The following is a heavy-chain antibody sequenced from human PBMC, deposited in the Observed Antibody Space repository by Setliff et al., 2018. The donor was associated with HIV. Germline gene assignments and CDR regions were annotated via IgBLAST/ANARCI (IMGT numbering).Heavy chain of an antibody. Sequence: PSETLSLTCTVSGGSISSGSYYWSWIRQPAGEGLEWIGQIHTTGTTNCNPSLKSRVTISVDTSKNQFSLQLSPVTAADTAVYYCARAPGGAAAASSYYYYMDVWGKGTTVTVSS. J-gene: IGHJ6*03. D-gene: IGHD6-13*01. CDR2: IHTTGTT. CDR1: GGSISSGSYY. V-gene: IGHV4-61*09. CDR3: ARAPGGAAAASSYYYYMDV.